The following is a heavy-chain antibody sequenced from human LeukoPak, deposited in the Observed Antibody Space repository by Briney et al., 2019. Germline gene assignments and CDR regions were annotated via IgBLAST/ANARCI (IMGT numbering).Heavy chain of an antibody. D-gene: IGHD3-10*01. CDR3: ARDEEFGELLYYFDY. J-gene: IGHJ4*02. CDR1: GYTFTSYY. CDR2: INPSGGST. V-gene: IGHV1-46*01. Sequence: ASVKVSCKASGYTFTSYYMHWVRQAPGQGLEWMGIINPSGGSTSYAQKFQGRVTMTRDTSTSTVYMELSRLRSDDTAVYYCARDEEFGELLYYFDYWGQGTLVTVSS.